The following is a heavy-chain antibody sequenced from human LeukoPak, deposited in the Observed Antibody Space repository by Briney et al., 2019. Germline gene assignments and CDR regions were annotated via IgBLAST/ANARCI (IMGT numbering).Heavy chain of an antibody. Sequence: ASVKVSCKASGYTFTAFYIHWVRQAPGQGLEWMGWIHPRSGETNYAYKFRGRVTMTRDTSISTTYMDLGSLGSDDTAVYYCARDGEYGAGSYYRGCFDYWGQGTLVTVSS. CDR3: ARDGEYGAGSYYRGCFDY. CDR1: GYTFTAFY. CDR2: IHPRSGET. J-gene: IGHJ4*02. D-gene: IGHD3-10*01. V-gene: IGHV1-2*02.